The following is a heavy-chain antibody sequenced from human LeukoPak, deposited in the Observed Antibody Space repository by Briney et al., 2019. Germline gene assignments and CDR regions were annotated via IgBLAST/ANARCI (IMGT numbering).Heavy chain of an antibody. CDR1: GYTFTGYY. J-gene: IGHJ4*02. D-gene: IGHD6-19*01. CDR2: TNPNSGGT. V-gene: IGHV1-2*06. Sequence: GASVKVSCKASGYTFTGYYMHWVRQAPGQGLEWMGRTNPNSGGTNYAQKFQGRVTMTRDTSISTAYMELSRLRSDDTAVYYCARGRVNSGWFPGDYWGQGTLVTVSS. CDR3: ARGRVNSGWFPGDY.